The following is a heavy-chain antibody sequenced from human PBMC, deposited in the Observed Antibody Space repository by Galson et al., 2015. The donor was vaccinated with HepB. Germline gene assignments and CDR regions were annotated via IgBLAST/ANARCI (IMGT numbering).Heavy chain of an antibody. V-gene: IGHV3-66*01. CDR1: GFTVSSNY. Sequence: SLRLSCAASGFTVSSNYMSWVRQAPGKGLEWVSVIYSGGSTYFADSVKGRFTFSRDSSKNTLYLQMNSLRVEGTAVYYCATGMAVALFDLWGQGTLVTVSS. J-gene: IGHJ4*02. CDR3: ATGMAVALFDL. CDR2: IYSGGST. D-gene: IGHD6-19*01.